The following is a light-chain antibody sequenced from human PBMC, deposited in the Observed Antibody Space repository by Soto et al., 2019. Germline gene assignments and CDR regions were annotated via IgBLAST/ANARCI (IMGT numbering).Light chain of an antibody. J-gene: IGKJ4*01. CDR2: DAS. CDR3: QQTYSDIS. V-gene: IGKV3-11*01. Sequence: EIVLTQSPGTLSLSPGESATLSCRASQSFNNYLAWYQQKPGQSPRLLIYDASIRATGVPSRFSGSGSGADFTLTISGLQPEDFASYHCQQTYSDISFGGGTKVDIK. CDR1: QSFNNY.